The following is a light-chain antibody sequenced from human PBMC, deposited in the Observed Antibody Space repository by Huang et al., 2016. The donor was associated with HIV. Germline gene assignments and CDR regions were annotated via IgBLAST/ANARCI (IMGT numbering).Light chain of an antibody. CDR3: QQRSNWPPGFT. CDR2: DAS. J-gene: IGKJ3*01. CDR1: QSVSSY. V-gene: IGKV3-11*01. Sequence: IVLTQSPATLSLSPGERATLSCRASQSVSSYLAWYQQKPGQAPRLLIYDASNRATGIPARYSGSGSETDFTLTISSLEPEDFAVYYCQQRSNWPPGFTFGPGTKVDIK.